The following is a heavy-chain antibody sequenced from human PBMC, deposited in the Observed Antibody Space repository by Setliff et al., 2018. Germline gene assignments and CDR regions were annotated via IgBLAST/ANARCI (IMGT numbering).Heavy chain of an antibody. D-gene: IGHD2-21*02. CDR2: IWSDGSNK. V-gene: IGHV3-33*01. CDR3: ARNWATAQHYYYGMDV. Sequence: GGSLRLSCAASGFTFSSYGMHWVRQAPGKGLEWVATIWSDGSNKFYGDSVKGRFTISRDNSENTLYLQMNSLRAEDTAVYYCARNWATAQHYYYGMDVWGQGTTVTVSS. J-gene: IGHJ6*02. CDR1: GFTFSSYG.